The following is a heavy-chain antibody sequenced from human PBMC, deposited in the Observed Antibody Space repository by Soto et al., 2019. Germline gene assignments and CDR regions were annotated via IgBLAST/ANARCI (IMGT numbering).Heavy chain of an antibody. J-gene: IGHJ3*02. CDR3: ARKGEGATTGAFDI. D-gene: IGHD1-26*01. CDR2: ISAYNGNT. V-gene: IGHV1-18*01. Sequence: ASVKVSCKASGYTFSSYGISWVRQAPGQGLEWMGWISAYNGNTNYAQKLQGRVTMTTDTSTSTAYMELRSLRSDDTAVYYCARKGEGATTGAFDIWGQGTMVTVSS. CDR1: GYTFSSYG.